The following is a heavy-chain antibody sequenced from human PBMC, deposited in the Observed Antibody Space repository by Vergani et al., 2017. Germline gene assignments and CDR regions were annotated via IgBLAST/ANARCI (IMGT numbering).Heavy chain of an antibody. CDR3: AKGGYCSGGSCPLHPYYYYGMDV. Sequence: EVQLVESGGGLVQPGGSLRLSCAASGSTFSSYAMNWVRQAPGKGLEWVSYISRSSSTIYYADSVKGRFTISRDNAKNSLHLQMNNLRAEDTAVYYCAKGGYCSGGSCPLHPYYYYGMDVWGQGP. J-gene: IGHJ6*02. V-gene: IGHV3-48*01. CDR2: ISRSSSTI. D-gene: IGHD2-15*01. CDR1: GSTFSSYA.